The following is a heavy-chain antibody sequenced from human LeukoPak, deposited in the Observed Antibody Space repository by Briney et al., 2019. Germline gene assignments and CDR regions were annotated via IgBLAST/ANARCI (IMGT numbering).Heavy chain of an antibody. V-gene: IGHV4-39*07. CDR2: IFYSGST. J-gene: IGHJ4*02. CDR1: GGSISTSNYY. CDR3: ARDRGTWNDDGFDY. Sequence: ASETLSLTCTVSGGSISTSNYYWGWIRQPPGKGLEWIGNIFYSGSTYYGPSLKSRLTISLDTSRNQFSLKLGSVTAADTAVYYCARDRGTWNDDGFDYWGQGTLVTVSS. D-gene: IGHD1-1*01.